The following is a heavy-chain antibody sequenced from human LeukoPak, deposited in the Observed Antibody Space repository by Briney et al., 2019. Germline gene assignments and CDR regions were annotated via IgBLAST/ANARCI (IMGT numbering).Heavy chain of an antibody. Sequence: SKTLSLTCTVSGGSISSYYWSWIRQPPGKGLEWIGYIYYSGSTNYNPSLKSRVTISVDTSKNQFSLKLSSVTAADTAVYYCALAASGYDRYAFDIWGQGTMVTVSS. V-gene: IGHV4-59*01. CDR3: ALAASGYDRYAFDI. CDR2: IYYSGST. CDR1: GGSISSYY. J-gene: IGHJ3*02. D-gene: IGHD5-12*01.